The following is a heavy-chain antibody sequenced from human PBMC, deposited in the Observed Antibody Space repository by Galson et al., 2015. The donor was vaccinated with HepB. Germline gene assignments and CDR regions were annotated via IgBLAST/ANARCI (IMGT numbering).Heavy chain of an antibody. CDR2: ISYDGSNK. V-gene: IGHV3-30-3*01. CDR3: ARGSQWLVYFDY. D-gene: IGHD6-19*01. J-gene: IGHJ4*02. CDR1: GFTFSSYA. Sequence: SLRLSCAASGFTFSSYAMHWVRQAPGKGLEWVAVISYDGSNKYYADSVKGRLSISRDNSKNTPYLQMNSLRAEDTAVYYCARGSQWLVYFDYWGQGTLVTVSS.